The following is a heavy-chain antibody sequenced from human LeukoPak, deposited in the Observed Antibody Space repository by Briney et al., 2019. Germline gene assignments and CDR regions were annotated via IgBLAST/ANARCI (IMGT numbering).Heavy chain of an antibody. CDR2: IWYDGSNK. V-gene: IGHV3-33*01. J-gene: IGHJ6*02. Sequence: GRSLRLSCAASGFTFSSYGMHWVRQAPGKGLEWVAVIWYDGSNKYYADSVKGRFTISRDNSKNTLYLQMNSLRAEDTAVYYCARVLSSSGYHEDYYYYGMDVWSQGTTVTVSS. CDR1: GFTFSSYG. D-gene: IGHD3-22*01. CDR3: ARVLSSSGYHEDYYYYGMDV.